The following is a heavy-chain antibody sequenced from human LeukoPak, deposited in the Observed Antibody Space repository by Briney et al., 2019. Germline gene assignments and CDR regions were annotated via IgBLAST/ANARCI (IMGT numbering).Heavy chain of an antibody. CDR3: ARGHCTGGSCSVIDF. Sequence: ASVKVSCKASGYTFTGYYVHWVRQAPGQGLEWMAWINPNTGGTNYAQKFQGRVTVTRDTSITTAYLELKSLRSDDTAVYYCARGHCTGGSCSVIDFWGQGTLVTVSS. V-gene: IGHV1-2*02. CDR2: INPNTGGT. D-gene: IGHD2-15*01. CDR1: GYTFTGYY. J-gene: IGHJ4*02.